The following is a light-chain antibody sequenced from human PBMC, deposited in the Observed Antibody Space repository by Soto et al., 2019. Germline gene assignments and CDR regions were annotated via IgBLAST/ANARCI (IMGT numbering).Light chain of an antibody. J-gene: IGLJ3*02. CDR2: LEGSGSY. V-gene: IGLV4-60*02. Sequence: QAVVTQSSSASASLGSSVNLTCTLSSGHSSYIIAWHQQQPGKAPRYLMKLEGSGSYNKGSGVPDRFSGSSSGADRYLTISNLQFEDEADYYCETWDSNTWVFGGGTKVTVL. CDR1: SGHSSYI. CDR3: ETWDSNTWV.